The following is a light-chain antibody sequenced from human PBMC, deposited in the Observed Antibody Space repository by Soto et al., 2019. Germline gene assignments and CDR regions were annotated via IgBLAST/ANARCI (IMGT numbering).Light chain of an antibody. Sequence: EIVMTQSPATLSVSPGEGATLSCRASESDSSNLAWYQERHGQTPRLLIYGASTRATGIPARFSGSGSGTEFTLTISSLQSEDFAVYYCQQYNNWWTFGQGTKVEIK. CDR2: GAS. CDR3: QQYNNWWT. J-gene: IGKJ1*01. CDR1: ESDSSN. V-gene: IGKV3-15*01.